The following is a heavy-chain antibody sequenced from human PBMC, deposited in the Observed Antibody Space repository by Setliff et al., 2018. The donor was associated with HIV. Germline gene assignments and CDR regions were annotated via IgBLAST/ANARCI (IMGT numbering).Heavy chain of an antibody. CDR2: VSSRGDT. CDR3: ARGFSGDYLFTGYLDV. CDR1: AGSISSSSYY. J-gene: IGHJ6*03. Sequence: PSETLSLTCTVSAGSISSSSYYWSWIRQPAGKGLEWIGRVSSRGDTNYNPSLKSRVTMSVDTSKNQFSLKLSPVTAADTAFYYCARGFSGDYLFTGYLDVWGKGTTVTVSS. D-gene: IGHD3-22*01. V-gene: IGHV4-61*02.